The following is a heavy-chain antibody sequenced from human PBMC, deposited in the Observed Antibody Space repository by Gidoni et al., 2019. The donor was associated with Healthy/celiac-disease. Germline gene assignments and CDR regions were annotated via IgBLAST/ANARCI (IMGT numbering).Heavy chain of an antibody. J-gene: IGHJ5*02. V-gene: IGHV4-39*01. CDR3: ARHEVRGVIGWFDP. D-gene: IGHD3-10*01. CDR1: GGSISSSSYY. CDR2: IYYSGST. Sequence: QLQLQESGPGLVKPSETLSLTCTVSGGSISSSSYYWGWIRQPPGKGLEWIGSIYYSGSTYYNPSLKSRVTISVDTSKNQFSLKLSSVTAADTAVYYCARHEVRGVIGWFDPWGQGTLVTVSS.